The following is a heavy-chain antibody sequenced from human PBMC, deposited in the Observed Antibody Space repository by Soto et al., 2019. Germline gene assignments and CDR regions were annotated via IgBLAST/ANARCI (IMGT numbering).Heavy chain of an antibody. J-gene: IGHJ4*02. Sequence: EVQLVESGGGLVKPGGSLRLSCAASGFTLTRFSMNWVRQAPGKGLEWVSSISSTTNYIYYGDSMKGRFTISRDNAKNSLYLEMNILRAEDTAVYYCARESEDLTSNFDYWGQGTLVTVSS. CDR1: GFTLTRFS. CDR3: ARESEDLTSNFDY. CDR2: ISSTTNYI. V-gene: IGHV3-21*06.